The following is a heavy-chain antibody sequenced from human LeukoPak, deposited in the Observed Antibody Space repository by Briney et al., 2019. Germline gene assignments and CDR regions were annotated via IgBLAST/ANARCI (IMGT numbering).Heavy chain of an antibody. CDR2: IYYSGST. D-gene: IGHD7-27*01. V-gene: IGHV4-39*01. J-gene: IGHJ5*02. CDR3: ARRVSGDLKPNWFDP. CDR1: GGSISSSSYY. Sequence: SETLSLTCTVSGGSISSSSYYWGWIRQPPGKGLEWIGSIYYSGSTYYNPSLKSRVTISVDTSKNQFSLKLSSVTAADTAVYYCARRVSGDLKPNWFDPWGQGTLVTVSS.